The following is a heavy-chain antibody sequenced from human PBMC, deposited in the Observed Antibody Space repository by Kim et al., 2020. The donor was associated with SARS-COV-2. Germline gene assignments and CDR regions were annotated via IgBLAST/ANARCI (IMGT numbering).Heavy chain of an antibody. V-gene: IGHV3-30*18. Sequence: GGSLRLSCAASGFTFSSYGMHWVRQAPGKGLEWVAVISYDGSNKYYADSVKGRFTISRDNSKNTLYLQMNSLRAEDTAVYYCAKSHSGSYWSACVYWGQGTLVPVS. CDR2: ISYDGSNK. D-gene: IGHD1-26*01. CDR3: AKSHSGSYWSACVY. J-gene: IGHJ4*02. CDR1: GFTFSSYG.